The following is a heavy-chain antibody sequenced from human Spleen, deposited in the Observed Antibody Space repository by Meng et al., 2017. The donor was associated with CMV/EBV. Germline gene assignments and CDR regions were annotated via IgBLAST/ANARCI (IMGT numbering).Heavy chain of an antibody. Sequence: GGSLRLSCAASGFTFSNYGMQWVRQAPGKGLEWVAFIRYDGSSKYYAGSVKGRLSVSRDNSKNMLYLQMNYVRPEDTAVYYCANTFGSSSTPIDFWGQGTLVTVSS. CDR1: GFTFSNYG. CDR3: ANTFGSSSTPIDF. D-gene: IGHD6-6*01. J-gene: IGHJ4*02. V-gene: IGHV3-30*02. CDR2: IRYDGSSK.